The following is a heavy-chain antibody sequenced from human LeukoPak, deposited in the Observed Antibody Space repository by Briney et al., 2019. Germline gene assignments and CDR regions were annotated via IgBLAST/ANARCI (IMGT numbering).Heavy chain of an antibody. J-gene: IGHJ4*02. CDR1: GFTFSSYG. Sequence: GGSLRLSCAASGFTFSSYGMHWVSQDPGKGLEWVAVIWYDENNKSYADSVKGRFTISRDNSKNTLYLQMNSLRAEDTAVYYCAREGGPYGSGSYYTLWGQGTLVTVSS. D-gene: IGHD3-10*01. CDR3: AREGGPYGSGSYYTL. V-gene: IGHV3-33*01. CDR2: IWYDENNK.